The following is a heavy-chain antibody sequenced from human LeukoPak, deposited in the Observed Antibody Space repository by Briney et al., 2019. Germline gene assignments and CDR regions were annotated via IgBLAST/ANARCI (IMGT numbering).Heavy chain of an antibody. CDR1: GFTFSSYW. CDR2: ISSDGSSI. J-gene: IGHJ3*02. Sequence: PGGSLRLSCAASGFTFSSYWMHWVRQAPGKGLVWVSRISSDGSSITYADSVKGRFTISRDNAKDTLYLQMNSLRAEDTAVYYCARVYYSDYDEGAFDIWGQGTMVTASS. D-gene: IGHD5-12*01. CDR3: ARVYYSDYDEGAFDI. V-gene: IGHV3-74*01.